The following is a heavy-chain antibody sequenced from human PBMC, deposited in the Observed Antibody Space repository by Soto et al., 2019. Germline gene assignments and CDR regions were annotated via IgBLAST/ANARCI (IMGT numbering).Heavy chain of an antibody. V-gene: IGHV4-59*01. D-gene: IGHD1-26*01. J-gene: IGHJ4*02. CDR1: GGSISSYY. Sequence: SETLSLTCTVSGGSISSYYWSWIRQPPGKGLEWIGYIYYSGSTNYNPSPKSRVTISVDTSKNQFSLKLSSVTAADTAVYYCARAMRGSYPMYFDYWGQGTLVTVSS. CDR3: ARAMRGSYPMYFDY. CDR2: IYYSGST.